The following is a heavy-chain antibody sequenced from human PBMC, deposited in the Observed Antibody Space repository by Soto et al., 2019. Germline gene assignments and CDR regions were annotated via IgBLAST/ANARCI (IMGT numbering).Heavy chain of an antibody. CDR1: GYTFTSYG. CDR2: ISAYNGNT. CDR3: ASCPQNCITSSPCCLFFDY. J-gene: IGHJ4*02. D-gene: IGHD3-10*01. V-gene: IGHV1-18*01. Sequence: GASVKVSCKASGYTFTSYGISWVRQAPGQGLEWMGWISAYNGNTNYAQKLQGRVTITRDTSASTAYMELSSLRSEDTAVYYCASCPQNCITSSPCCLFFDYWGQGTLVTVSS.